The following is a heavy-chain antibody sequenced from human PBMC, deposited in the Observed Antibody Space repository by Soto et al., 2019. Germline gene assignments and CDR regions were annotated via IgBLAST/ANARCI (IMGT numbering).Heavy chain of an antibody. CDR3: AKDGFGDYYFDY. CDR1: GFTFDDYA. J-gene: IGHJ4*02. D-gene: IGHD3-3*01. V-gene: IGHV3-9*01. CDR2: ISWNSGSI. Sequence: SLRLSCAASGFTFDDYAMHWVRQAPGKGLEWVSGISWNSGSIGYADSVKGRFTISRDNAKNSLYLQMNSLRAEDTALYYCAKDGFGDYYFDYWGQGTLVTVSS.